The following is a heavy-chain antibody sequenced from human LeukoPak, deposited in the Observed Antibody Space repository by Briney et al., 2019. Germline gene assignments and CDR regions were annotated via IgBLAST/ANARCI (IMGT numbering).Heavy chain of an antibody. CDR1: GGSISSSSYY. D-gene: IGHD5-12*01. CDR3: ARGSRGGYDEKYKWGNYYYYMDV. CDR2: IYYDGST. J-gene: IGHJ6*03. Sequence: SETLSLTCTVSGGSISSSSYYWGWIRQPPGKGLEWIGSIYYDGSTYYNPSLKNRVTISVDTSKNQFSLKLSSVTAADTAVYYCARGSRGGYDEKYKWGNYYYYMDVWGKGTTVTVSS. V-gene: IGHV4-39*07.